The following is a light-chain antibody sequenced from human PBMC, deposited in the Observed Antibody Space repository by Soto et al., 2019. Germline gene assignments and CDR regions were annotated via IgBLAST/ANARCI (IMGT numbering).Light chain of an antibody. V-gene: IGKV3-15*01. J-gene: IGKJ1*01. CDR1: QSVTSY. CDR3: QQYYDWPPWT. CDR2: GAS. Sequence: EIVMTQSPATLSVSPGERATLSCRASQSVTSYLAWYQQKPGQGPRLLIYGASTRAAGIPARFSGSGSGTEFTLTISSLQSEDIAVYYCQQYYDWPPWTFGQGTKVEI.